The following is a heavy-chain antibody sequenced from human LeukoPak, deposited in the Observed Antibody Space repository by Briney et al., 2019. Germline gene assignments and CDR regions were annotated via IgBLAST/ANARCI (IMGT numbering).Heavy chain of an antibody. CDR3: ARLEQCHRGHFYYYMDV. Sequence: GGSLRLSCAASGFTFSDYYMTWIRQAPGKGLEWVSYMTSSGTTIYYADSVRGRLTISRDNAKKSLYLQMNSLRAEDTAVYYCARLEQCHRGHFYYYMDVWGKGTTVTVSS. D-gene: IGHD6-19*01. V-gene: IGHV3-11*01. CDR1: GFTFSDYY. CDR2: MTSSGTTI. J-gene: IGHJ6*03.